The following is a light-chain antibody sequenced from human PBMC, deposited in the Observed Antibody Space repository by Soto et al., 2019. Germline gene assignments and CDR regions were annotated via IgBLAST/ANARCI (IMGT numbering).Light chain of an antibody. Sequence: DLQMTQSPSTLSASVGDRVTITCRASQSISSWLAWYQQKPWKAPKLLIYKASSLESGVPSRFSGSGSGTEFTLTISSLQPDDFATYYCQQYNSYPLTFGGGTKVEIK. J-gene: IGKJ4*01. CDR1: QSISSW. CDR2: KAS. CDR3: QQYNSYPLT. V-gene: IGKV1-5*03.